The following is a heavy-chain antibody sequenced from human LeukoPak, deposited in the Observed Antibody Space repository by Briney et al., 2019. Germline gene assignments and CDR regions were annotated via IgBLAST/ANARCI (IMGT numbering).Heavy chain of an antibody. Sequence: ASVKVSCKVSGYTLTELSMHWVRQAPGKGLEWMGGFDPEDGETIYAQKFQGRVTMTRDTSTSTVYMELSSLRSEDTAVYYCARVGYYDSSGYYFNYWGQGTLVTVSS. CDR1: GYTLTELS. CDR2: FDPEDGET. V-gene: IGHV1-24*01. J-gene: IGHJ4*02. CDR3: ARVGYYDSSGYYFNY. D-gene: IGHD3-22*01.